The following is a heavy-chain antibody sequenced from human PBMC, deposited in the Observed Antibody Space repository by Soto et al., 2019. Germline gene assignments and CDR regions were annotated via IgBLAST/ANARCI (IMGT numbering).Heavy chain of an antibody. CDR2: ISADGNIA. D-gene: IGHD2-8*01. J-gene: IGHJ3*02. CDR1: GFSFSNYW. Sequence: GGSLRLSCAASGFSFSNYWMHWVRQAPEKGLVWVSRISADGNIASYADFAKGRFTVSRDNAKNTLYLQMNGLRVDDTGVYFCARPYGAGRLYALNIWGQGTMVTVSS. V-gene: IGHV3-74*03. CDR3: ARPYGAGRLYALNI.